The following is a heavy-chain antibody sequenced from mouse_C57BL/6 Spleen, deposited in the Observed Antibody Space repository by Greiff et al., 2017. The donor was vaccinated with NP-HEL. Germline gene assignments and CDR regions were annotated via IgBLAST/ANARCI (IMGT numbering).Heavy chain of an antibody. V-gene: IGHV5-6*01. J-gene: IGHJ4*01. D-gene: IGHD1-1*01. Sequence: EVKLVESGGDFVKPGGSLKLSCAASGFTFSSYGMSWVRQTPDKRLEWVATISSGGSYTYYPDSVKGRFTISRDNAKNTLYLQMSSLKSEDTAMYYCARGETTVPHYYAMDYWGQGTSVTVSS. CDR2: ISSGGSYT. CDR1: GFTFSSYG. CDR3: ARGETTVPHYYAMDY.